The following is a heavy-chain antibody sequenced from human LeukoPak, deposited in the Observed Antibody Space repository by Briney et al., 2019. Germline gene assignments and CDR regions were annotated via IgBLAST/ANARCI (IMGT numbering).Heavy chain of an antibody. V-gene: IGHV4-59*01. D-gene: IGHD2-2*01. CDR1: GDSITSYY. CDR3: ARMGYCSSTSCYDAFDI. Sequence: SETLSLTCTVSGDSITSYYWSWIRQPPGKGLEWIASMYYSGSTNYNPSLTGRVTISVDPSKSQVSLKLYSVTAADTAVYYCARMGYCSSTSCYDAFDIWGQGTMVTVSS. CDR2: MYYSGST. J-gene: IGHJ3*02.